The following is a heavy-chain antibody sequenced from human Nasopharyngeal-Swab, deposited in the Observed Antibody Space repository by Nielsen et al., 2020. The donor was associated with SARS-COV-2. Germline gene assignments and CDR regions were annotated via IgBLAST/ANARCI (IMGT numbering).Heavy chain of an antibody. CDR3: VRDAALLWFGELGGWFDP. D-gene: IGHD3-10*01. CDR2: ISYDGSNK. J-gene: IGHJ5*02. Sequence: GESLKISCAASGFTFSSYAMHWVRQAPGKGLEWVAVISYDGSNKYYADSVKGRFTISRDNSKNTLYLQMNSLRAEDTAVYYCVRDAALLWFGELGGWFDPWGQGTLVTVSS. CDR1: GFTFSSYA. V-gene: IGHV3-30-3*01.